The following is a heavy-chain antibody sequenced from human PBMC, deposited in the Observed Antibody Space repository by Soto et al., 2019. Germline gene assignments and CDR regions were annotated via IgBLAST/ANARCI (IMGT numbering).Heavy chain of an antibody. Sequence: QVQLVQSGAEVRKPGASVHVSCKTSGYTCTAYYIHWVRQAPGQGLEWMGWIDPASGGTNIAQKFQGWVTMTTDTSITTVYLQLSRLTSDDTAVYSCAKSRRSYTVDYWGQGTLVTVSS. J-gene: IGHJ4*02. CDR1: GYTCTAYY. D-gene: IGHD1-26*01. V-gene: IGHV1-2*04. CDR3: AKSRRSYTVDY. CDR2: IDPASGGT.